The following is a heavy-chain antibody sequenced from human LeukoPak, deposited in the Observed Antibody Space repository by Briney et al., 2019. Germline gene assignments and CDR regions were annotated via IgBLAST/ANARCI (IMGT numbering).Heavy chain of an antibody. D-gene: IGHD6-19*01. CDR1: GFTFSSYS. J-gene: IGHJ4*02. CDR2: ISSSSSYI. V-gene: IGHV3-21*01. CDR3: ARSPGYSGGWLEYYFDY. Sequence: PGGSLGLSCAASGFTFSSYSMNWVRQAPGKGLEWVSSISSSSSYIYYADSVKGRFTISRDNAKNSLYLQMNSLRAEDTAVYYCARSPGYSGGWLEYYFDYWGQGTLVTVSS.